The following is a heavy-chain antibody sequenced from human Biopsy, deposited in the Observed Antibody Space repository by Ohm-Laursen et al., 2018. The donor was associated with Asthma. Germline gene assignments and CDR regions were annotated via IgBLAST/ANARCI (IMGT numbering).Heavy chain of an antibody. CDR3: AITFHFWSPYHAEHYQL. Sequence: SLRLSCAASGFTFGDYCMRWVRQAPGKGLEWVANIKYDGSEKNYADSLKGRFTISRDNAKNSLYLQMNSLRAEDTAVYYCAITFHFWSPYHAEHYQLWGQGTLVTVSS. CDR1: GFTFGDYC. D-gene: IGHD3-3*02. J-gene: IGHJ1*01. CDR2: IKYDGSEK. V-gene: IGHV3-7*01.